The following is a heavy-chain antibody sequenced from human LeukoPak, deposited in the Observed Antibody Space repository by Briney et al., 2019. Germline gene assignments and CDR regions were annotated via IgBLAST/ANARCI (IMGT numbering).Heavy chain of an antibody. CDR2: IHSGTT. D-gene: IGHD2-2*01. V-gene: IGHV4-4*07. Sequence: KPSETLSLTCTVSGGSISTYYWSWIRQPAGKGLEWIGRIHSGTTHYNPSLRSRVTLSIDTSKNQFSLKLSSVTAADTAVYYCGRLNLPAVSGAFDYWGQGTLVTVSS. CDR3: GRLNLPAVSGAFDY. CDR1: GGSISTYY. J-gene: IGHJ4*02.